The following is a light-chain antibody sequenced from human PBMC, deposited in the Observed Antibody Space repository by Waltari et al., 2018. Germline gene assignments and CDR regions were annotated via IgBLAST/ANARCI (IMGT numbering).Light chain of an antibody. CDR3: AAWDDSLNGVV. V-gene: IGLV1-44*01. J-gene: IGLJ2*01. Sequence: QSVLTQPPSASGTPGQRVTISCSGSSSNIGSNTVNWYQQLPGTAPKLLIYSNNHRPSGVPVRFSGSQSGPSASLAISGLQSEDEADYYCAAWDDSLNGVVFGGGTKLTVL. CDR1: SSNIGSNT. CDR2: SNN.